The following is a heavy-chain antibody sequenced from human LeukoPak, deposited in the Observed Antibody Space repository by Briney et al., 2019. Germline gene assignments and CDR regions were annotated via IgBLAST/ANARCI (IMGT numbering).Heavy chain of an antibody. J-gene: IGHJ4*02. D-gene: IGHD3-10*01. Sequence: ASVKVSCKASGYTFTNYGISWVRQAPGQGLECMGWISAYNGNTNYAQRFQGRVTMTTDTSTSTAYMELSSLRSEDTAVYYCARESGFYGSGSRFWGQGTLVTVSS. CDR3: ARESGFYGSGSRF. V-gene: IGHV1-18*01. CDR2: ISAYNGNT. CDR1: GYTFTNYG.